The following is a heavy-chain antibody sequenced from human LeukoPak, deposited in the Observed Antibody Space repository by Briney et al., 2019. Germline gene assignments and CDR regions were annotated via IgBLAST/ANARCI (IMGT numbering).Heavy chain of an antibody. J-gene: IGHJ6*02. Sequence: ASVKVSCKASGYTFSSYYVHWVWQAPGQGLEWMGIINPTGGSTSYAQKFQGRVTMTRDTSTSTLYMELSSLRSEDTAVYYCAKVQYSSGQYYYYYGMDVWGQGTTVTVSS. D-gene: IGHD6-19*01. CDR3: AKVQYSSGQYYYYYGMDV. V-gene: IGHV1-46*01. CDR1: GYTFSSYY. CDR2: INPTGGST.